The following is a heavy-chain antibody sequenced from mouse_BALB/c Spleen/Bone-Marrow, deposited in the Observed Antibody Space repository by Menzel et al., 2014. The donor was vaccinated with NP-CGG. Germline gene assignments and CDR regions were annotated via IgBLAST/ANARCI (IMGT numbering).Heavy chain of an antibody. CDR1: GYTFTSYT. Sequence: QVQLQQPAAELARPGASVKMSCKASGYTFTSYTMHWVKQRPGQGLEWIGYINPSSGYTEYNQKFKDKTTLTADKSSSTAYMQLSSLTSEDSAVYYCARWYYGYVGFAYWGQGTLVTVSA. D-gene: IGHD1-2*01. J-gene: IGHJ3*01. V-gene: IGHV1-4*02. CDR3: ARWYYGYVGFAY. CDR2: INPSSGYT.